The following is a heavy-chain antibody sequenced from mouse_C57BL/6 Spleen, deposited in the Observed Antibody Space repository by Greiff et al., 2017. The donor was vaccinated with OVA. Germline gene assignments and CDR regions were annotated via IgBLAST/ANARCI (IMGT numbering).Heavy chain of an antibody. CDR1: GFTFSDYY. Sequence: EVKLVESEGGLVQPGSSMKLSCTASGFTFSDYYMAWVRQVPEKGLEWVANINYDGSSTYYLDSLKSRFIISRDNAKNILYLQMSSLKSEDTATYYCAREGDYDGGYFDVWGTGTTVTVSS. CDR2: INYDGSST. CDR3: AREGDYDGGYFDV. J-gene: IGHJ1*03. D-gene: IGHD2-4*01. V-gene: IGHV5-16*01.